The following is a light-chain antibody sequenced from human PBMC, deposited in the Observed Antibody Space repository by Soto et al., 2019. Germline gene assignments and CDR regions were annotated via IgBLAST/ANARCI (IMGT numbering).Light chain of an antibody. Sequence: TVVTQSPATLSLSTGERATLSCRASHSVGDYLAWYQQKPGQAPRLVIFDISNRATGIPARFSGSGSGTDFTLTISSLEPEDFAVYYCQLRSNWPPDFGGGTKVDIK. V-gene: IGKV3-11*01. CDR2: DIS. J-gene: IGKJ4*01. CDR3: QLRSNWPPD. CDR1: HSVGDY.